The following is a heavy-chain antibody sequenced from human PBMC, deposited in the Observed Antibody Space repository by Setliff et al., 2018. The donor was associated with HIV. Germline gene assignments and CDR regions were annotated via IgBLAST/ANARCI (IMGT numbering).Heavy chain of an antibody. CDR2: IYHSGST. Sequence: PSETLSLTCAVSGGSVSSSNWWSWVRQSPGKGLEWIGEIYHSGSTNYNPSLKSRVIISVDKSKNQISLKLSSVTAADTAVYYCAGVGCSGGKCYWFDPWGQGTLVTVSS. V-gene: IGHV4-4*02. CDR3: AGVGCSGGKCYWFDP. CDR1: GGSVSSSNW. J-gene: IGHJ5*02. D-gene: IGHD2-15*01.